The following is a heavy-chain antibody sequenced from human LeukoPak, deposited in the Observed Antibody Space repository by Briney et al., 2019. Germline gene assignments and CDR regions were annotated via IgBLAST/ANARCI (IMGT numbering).Heavy chain of an antibody. V-gene: IGHV1-2*02. CDR2: INPNSGGT. CDR3: ARDSWYSSSWYQGYYYYYGMDV. Sequence: GASVKVSCKASGYTFTGYYMHWVRQAPGQGLEWMGWINPNSGGTNYAQKLQGRVTMTRDTSISTAYMELSRLRSDDTAVYYCARDSWYSSSWYQGYYYYYGMDVWGQGTTVTVSS. D-gene: IGHD6-13*01. J-gene: IGHJ6*02. CDR1: GYTFTGYY.